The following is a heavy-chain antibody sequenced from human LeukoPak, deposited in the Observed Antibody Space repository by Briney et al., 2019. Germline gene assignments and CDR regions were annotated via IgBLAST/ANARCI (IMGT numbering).Heavy chain of an antibody. J-gene: IGHJ6*02. CDR3: AREEDGMDV. V-gene: IGHV1-2*02. Sequence: ASVTVSCKASGYTFTGYYMHWVRQAPGQGLEWMGWINPNSGSTNYAQKFQGRVTMTRATSISTAYMELSRLRSDDTAVYYCAREEDGMDVWGQGTTVTVSS. CDR1: GYTFTGYY. CDR2: INPNSGST.